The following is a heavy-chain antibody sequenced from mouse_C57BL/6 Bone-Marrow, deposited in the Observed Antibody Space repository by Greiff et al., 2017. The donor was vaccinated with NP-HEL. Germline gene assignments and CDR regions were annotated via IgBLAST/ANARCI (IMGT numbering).Heavy chain of an antibody. CDR2: IYPGSGST. CDR1: GYTFTSYW. Sequence: VQLQQPGAELVKPGASLKMSCKASGYTFTSYWITWVKQRPGQGLEWIGDIYPGSGSTNYNEKFKSKTTLTVDTSSSTAYMQLSSLTSEDSAVYYCARLHYGSSFAYWAKGLWSLSLQ. D-gene: IGHD1-1*01. CDR3: ARLHYGSSFAY. V-gene: IGHV1-55*01. J-gene: IGHJ3*01.